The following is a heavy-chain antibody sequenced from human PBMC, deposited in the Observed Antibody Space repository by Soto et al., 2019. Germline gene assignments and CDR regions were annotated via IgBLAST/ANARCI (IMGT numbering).Heavy chain of an antibody. D-gene: IGHD6-19*01. J-gene: IGHJ6*02. Sequence: EVQLVESGGGLVQPGGSLRLSCAASGFTFSSYWMHWVRQGPGKGLVWVSRINSDGRSTSYADSVKGRFTISRDNAKNTLHLQMNTLRAEDTAVYYCARDLYSGDPHYYYCGMDVWGQGTTVTVSS. CDR3: ARDLYSGDPHYYYCGMDV. CDR1: GFTFSSYW. CDR2: INSDGRST. V-gene: IGHV3-74*01.